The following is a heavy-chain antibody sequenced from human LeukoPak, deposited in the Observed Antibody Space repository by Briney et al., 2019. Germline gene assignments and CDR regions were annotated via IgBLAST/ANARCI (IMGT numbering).Heavy chain of an antibody. D-gene: IGHD6-13*01. CDR2: IRSKANSYAT. V-gene: IGHV3-73*01. CDR1: GFTFSGSA. J-gene: IGHJ4*02. Sequence: GGSLRLSCAASGFTFSGSAMHWVRQASGKGLEWVSRIRSKANSYATAYAASVKGRFTISRDDSKNTAYLQMNSLKTEDTAVYYCTRIIAAAQDYWGQGTLVTVSS. CDR3: TRIIAAAQDY.